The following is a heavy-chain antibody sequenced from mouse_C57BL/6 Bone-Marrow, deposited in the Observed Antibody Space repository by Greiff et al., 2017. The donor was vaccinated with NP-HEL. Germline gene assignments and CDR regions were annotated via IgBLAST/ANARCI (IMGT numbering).Heavy chain of an antibody. D-gene: IGHD6-2*01. CDR3: ARLYSLGYFDV. J-gene: IGHJ1*03. V-gene: IGHV1-63*01. CDR2: IYPGGGYT. CDR1: GYTFTNYW. Sequence: QVQLKQSGAELVRPGTSVKMSCKASGYTFTNYWIGWAKQRPGHGLEWIGDIYPGGGYTNYNEKFKGKATLTADKSSSTAYMQFSSLTSEDSAIYYCARLYSLGYFDVWGTGTTVTVSS.